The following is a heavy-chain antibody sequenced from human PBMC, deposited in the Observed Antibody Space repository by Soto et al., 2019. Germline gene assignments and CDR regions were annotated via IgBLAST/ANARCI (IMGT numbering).Heavy chain of an antibody. CDR1: GYSFTDYG. CDR3: TRGPRYNSGWYRDGFDP. J-gene: IGHJ5*02. CDR2: ISCHNGNT. Sequence: QVQIEQSGGEVRKPGASVKVSCKPSGYSFTDYGITWVRQAPGKGPEWMGWISCHNGNTSHAQKFQDRVTMSTETSKNTAYMELRSLRSDDTAVYYCTRGPRYNSGWYRDGFDPWGQGTLVTASS. V-gene: IGHV1-18*01. D-gene: IGHD6-19*01.